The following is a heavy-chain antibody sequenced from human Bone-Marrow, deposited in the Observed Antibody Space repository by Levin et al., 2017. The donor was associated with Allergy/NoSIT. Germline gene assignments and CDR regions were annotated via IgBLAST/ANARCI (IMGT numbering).Heavy chain of an antibody. J-gene: IGHJ4*02. V-gene: IGHV5-51*01. D-gene: IGHD6-19*01. CDR2: IYPGDSDT. CDR3: ARAPGYTSGWHYY. Sequence: AGGSLRLSCQGSGYTFTSYWIAWVRQMPGKGLEYMGVIYPGDSDTRYSASFQGQVTISVDKSISTAYLQWTSLKASDTAMYYCARAPGYTSGWHYYWGQGTLVTVSS. CDR1: GYTFTSYW.